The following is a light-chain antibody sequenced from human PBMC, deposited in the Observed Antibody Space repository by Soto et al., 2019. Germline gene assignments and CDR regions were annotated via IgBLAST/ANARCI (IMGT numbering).Light chain of an antibody. CDR2: EGS. Sequence: QSALTQPASVSGSPGQSITISCTGTTSNVGTYKFVSWYQYHPGKAPKLIIYEGSKRPSGVSSRFSGSKSGNTASLTISGLQADDDGDYYCSSYASGSSMVFGGGTKVIVL. J-gene: IGLJ3*02. V-gene: IGLV2-23*01. CDR3: SSYASGSSMV. CDR1: TSNVGTYKF.